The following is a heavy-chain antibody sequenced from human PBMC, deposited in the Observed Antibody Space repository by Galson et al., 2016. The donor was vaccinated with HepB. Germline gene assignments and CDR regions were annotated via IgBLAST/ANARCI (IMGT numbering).Heavy chain of an antibody. CDR3: ARGTHYDVWSGTGHFDP. V-gene: IGHV1-69*13. CDR1: GGTFSSHA. J-gene: IGHJ5*02. D-gene: IGHD3-3*01. CDR2: IIPNFGTA. Sequence: SVKVSCKASGGTFSSHAINWLRQAPGQGLEWMGGIIPNFGTAKYAQKFQGRLTITADEYTTTAYMELSSLRSEDTALYYCARGTHYDVWSGTGHFDPWGQGTLVTVSS.